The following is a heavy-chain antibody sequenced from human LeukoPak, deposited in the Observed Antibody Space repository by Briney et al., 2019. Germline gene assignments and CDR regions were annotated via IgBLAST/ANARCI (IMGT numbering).Heavy chain of an antibody. J-gene: IGHJ5*02. Sequence: GGSLRLSCAASGFTFSSYGMHWVRQAPGQGLEWMGWINPNSGGTNYAQKFQGRVTMTRDTSISTAYMELSRLRSDDTAVYYCAREESMIFGGDYDPWGQGTLVTVSS. CDR1: GFTFSSYG. CDR2: INPNSGGT. D-gene: IGHD3/OR15-3a*01. V-gene: IGHV1-2*02. CDR3: AREESMIFGGDYDP.